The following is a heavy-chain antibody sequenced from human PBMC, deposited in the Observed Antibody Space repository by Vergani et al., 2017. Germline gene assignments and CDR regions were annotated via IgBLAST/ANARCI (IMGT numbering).Heavy chain of an antibody. CDR3: AKDDEDSGSYWPEDY. Sequence: EVQLLESGGDLVQPGGSLRLSCAASGFSFTTYAMSWVRQAPGKGLEWVSTISGSGGSTYYADSVKGRFTISRDNSKNTLYLQMNSLIDEDTAVYYCAKDDEDSGSYWPEDYWGEGTLVTVSA. CDR1: GFSFTTYA. CDR2: ISGSGGST. J-gene: IGHJ4*02. D-gene: IGHD1-26*01. V-gene: IGHV3-23*01.